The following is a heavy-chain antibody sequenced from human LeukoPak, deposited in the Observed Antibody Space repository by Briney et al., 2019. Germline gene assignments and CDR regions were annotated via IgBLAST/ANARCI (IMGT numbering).Heavy chain of an antibody. Sequence: SETLSLTCTVSGGSISSGGYYWSWIRQHPGKGLEWVGYIYYSGRTYYNPSLKSRVTISVNTSKNQFSLKLSSVTAADTAVYYCARATRVFGVVIMGPNYYGMDVWGQGTTVTVSS. D-gene: IGHD3-3*01. CDR2: IYYSGRT. CDR1: GGSISSGGYY. CDR3: ARATRVFGVVIMGPNYYGMDV. V-gene: IGHV4-31*03. J-gene: IGHJ6*02.